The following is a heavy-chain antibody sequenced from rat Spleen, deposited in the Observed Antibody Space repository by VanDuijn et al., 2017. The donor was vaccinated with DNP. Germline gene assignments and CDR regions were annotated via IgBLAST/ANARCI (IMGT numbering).Heavy chain of an antibody. CDR2: INYDGYNT. CDR1: GFTFSDHN. V-gene: IGHV5-7*01. J-gene: IGHJ2*01. D-gene: IGHD5-1*01. CDR3: ARLGGD. Sequence: EVQLVESGGGLVQPGRSLKLSCAASGFTFSDHNMAWVRQAPKKGLEWVATINYDGYNTYYRDSVKGRFTISRDNAKSTLYLQMNSLRSEDTATYYCARLGGDWGQGVMVTVSS.